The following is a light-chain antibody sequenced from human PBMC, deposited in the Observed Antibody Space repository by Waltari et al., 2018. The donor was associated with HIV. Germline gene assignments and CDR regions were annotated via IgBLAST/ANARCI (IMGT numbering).Light chain of an antibody. CDR2: DAS. CDR3: QQRTNWPPSLT. Sequence: EIVLTQSPATLSLSPGERATPSCRASQSVSTYLACYQQQPGQAPRLLIYDASNRATGIPARFSGSGSGTDFTLTISSLEPEDFAGYYCQQRTNWPPSLTFGGGTKVEIK. V-gene: IGKV3-11*01. J-gene: IGKJ4*01. CDR1: QSVSTY.